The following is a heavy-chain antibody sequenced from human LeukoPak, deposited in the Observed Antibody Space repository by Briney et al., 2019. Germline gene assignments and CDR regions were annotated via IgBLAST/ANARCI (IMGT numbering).Heavy chain of an antibody. CDR3: AHLSLRGRYFDL. Sequence: SGPTLVNPTQTLTLTCTVSGFSLSTSGVGVGWIRQPPGPALEWLALIYWDDDKRYSPSLKSRLTITKDASKNQVVLTMTNMDPVDTATYFCAHLSLRGRYFDLWGRGTLVTVSS. CDR2: IYWDDDK. V-gene: IGHV2-5*02. D-gene: IGHD2/OR15-2a*01. J-gene: IGHJ2*01. CDR1: GFSLSTSGVG.